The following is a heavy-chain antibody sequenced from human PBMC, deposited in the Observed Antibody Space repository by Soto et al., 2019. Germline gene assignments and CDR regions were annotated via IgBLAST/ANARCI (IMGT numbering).Heavy chain of an antibody. CDR3: ATSFDYGGDSPRPLDY. CDR2: IYYSGST. Sequence: SETLSLTCTVSGGSISSYYWSWIRQPPGKGLEWIGYIYYSGSTNYNPSLKSRVTISVDTSKNQFSLKLSSVTAADTAVYYCATSFDYGGDSPRPLDYWGQGTLVTVSS. J-gene: IGHJ4*02. CDR1: GGSISSYY. D-gene: IGHD4-17*01. V-gene: IGHV4-59*08.